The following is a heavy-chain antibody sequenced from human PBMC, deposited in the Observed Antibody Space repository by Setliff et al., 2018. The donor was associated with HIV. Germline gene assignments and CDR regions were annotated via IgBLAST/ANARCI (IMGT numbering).Heavy chain of an antibody. V-gene: IGHV1-3*01. CDR2: ITAGNGNT. D-gene: IGHD2-21*02. Sequence: ASVKVSCKASGYTFTSYAMRWVRKAPGQRLEWMGGITAGNGNTKYSQKLQGRVTITRDTSASKAYMELSSLRSEDTAVYYCASVDCGGDCSSYNYCAMGVWGQGTTVTVSS. CDR1: GYTFTSYA. CDR3: ASVDCGGDCSSYNYCAMGV. J-gene: IGHJ6*02.